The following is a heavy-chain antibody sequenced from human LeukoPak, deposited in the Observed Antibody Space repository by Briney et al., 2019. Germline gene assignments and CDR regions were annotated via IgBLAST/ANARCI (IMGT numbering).Heavy chain of an antibody. Sequence: SETLSLTCTVSGGSISSYYWSWIRQPPGKGLEWIGYIYYSGSTNYNPSLKSRVTISVDTSKNQFSLRLSSVTAADTAVYYCARQPDSGYSLLFDYWGQGTPVTVSS. J-gene: IGHJ4*02. D-gene: IGHD5-18*01. CDR1: GGSISSYY. CDR3: ARQPDSGYSLLFDY. CDR2: IYYSGST. V-gene: IGHV4-59*08.